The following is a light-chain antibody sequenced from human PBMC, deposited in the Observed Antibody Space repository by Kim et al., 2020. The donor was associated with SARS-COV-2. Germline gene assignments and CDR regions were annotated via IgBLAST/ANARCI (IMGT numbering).Light chain of an antibody. CDR3: QQYDDWPPLT. V-gene: IGKV3-15*01. CDR2: DAS. J-gene: IGKJ1*01. Sequence: SPGETATLSCTASQSVNISVASCHQKPRQSPRRLLYDASTSATAIPARVSGSWSGTDFTLTISSLQSDDLAVFHCQQYDDWPPLTFGQGTKVDIK. CDR1: QSVNIS.